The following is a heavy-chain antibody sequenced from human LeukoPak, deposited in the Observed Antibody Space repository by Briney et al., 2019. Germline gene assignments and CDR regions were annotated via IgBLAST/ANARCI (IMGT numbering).Heavy chain of an antibody. CDR2: IWYDGSNK. J-gene: IGHJ4*02. Sequence: PGGSLRLSCAASGFTFSNYGMHWVRQAPGKGLEWVAVIWYDGSNKYYADSVKGRFTISRDNSKNTLYLQMNNLRAEDTAVYYCARVGSGWDGVDYWGQGTLVTVSS. V-gene: IGHV3-33*01. CDR3: ARVGSGWDGVDY. CDR1: GFTFSNYG. D-gene: IGHD6-19*01.